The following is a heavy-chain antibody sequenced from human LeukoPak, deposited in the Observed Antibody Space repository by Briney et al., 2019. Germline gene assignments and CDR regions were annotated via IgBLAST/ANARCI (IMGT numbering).Heavy chain of an antibody. J-gene: IGHJ4*02. D-gene: IGHD3-9*01. CDR2: IWYDGSNK. V-gene: IGHV3-33*01. CDR3: ARELYDILTGYYPNPFDH. Sequence: GGSLRLSCAASGFTFSSYGMHWVRQAPGKGLEWVAVIWYDGSNKYYADSVKGRFTISRDNSKNTLYLQMNSLRAEDTAVYYCARELYDILTGYYPNPFDHWGQGTLVTVSS. CDR1: GFTFSSYG.